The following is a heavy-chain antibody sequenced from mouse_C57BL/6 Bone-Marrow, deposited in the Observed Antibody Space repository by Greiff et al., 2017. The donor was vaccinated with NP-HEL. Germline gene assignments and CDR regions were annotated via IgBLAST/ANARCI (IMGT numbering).Heavy chain of an antibody. V-gene: IGHV1-69*01. CDR3: ARDPPYGSSGGCAY. CDR1: GYTFTSYW. CDR2: IDPSDSYT. D-gene: IGHD1-1*01. Sequence: VQLQQPGAELVMPGASVKLSCKASGYTFTSYWMHWVKQRPGQGLEWIGAIDPSDSYTNYNQKFKGKSTLTVDKSSSTAYMQLSGLTSEDAAVYDGARDPPYGSSGGCAYGGQGTVVTVSA. J-gene: IGHJ3*01.